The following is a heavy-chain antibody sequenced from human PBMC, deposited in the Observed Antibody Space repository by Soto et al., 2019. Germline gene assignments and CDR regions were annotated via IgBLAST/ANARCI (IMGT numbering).Heavy chain of an antibody. J-gene: IGHJ5*02. D-gene: IGHD1-26*01. Sequence: QAQLVQSGAEVKEPGASVKVSCKASGYTFTNYDISWVRQATGQGLEWMGWMNPNSANTGYAQKSQGRVSMTRDTSINTAYMELSSLRSEDTAIYYCARMATSGTLNWFDPWGQGTLVTVSS. CDR3: ARMATSGTLNWFDP. CDR1: GYTFTNYD. CDR2: MNPNSANT. V-gene: IGHV1-8*01.